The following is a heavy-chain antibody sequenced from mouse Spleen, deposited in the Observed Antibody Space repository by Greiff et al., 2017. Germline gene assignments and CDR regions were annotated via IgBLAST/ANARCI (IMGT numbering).Heavy chain of an antibody. CDR2: ISSGSSTI. CDR3: ARTGSSLFAY. Sequence: EVQRVESGGGLVKPGGSLKLSCVASGFTFSDYGMHWVRQAPEKGLEWVAYISSGSSTIYYADTVKGRFTISRDNAKNTLFLQMTSLRSEDTAMYYCARTGSSLFAYWGQGTLVTVSA. CDR1: GFTFSDYG. V-gene: IGHV5-17*01. D-gene: IGHD1-1*01. J-gene: IGHJ3*01.